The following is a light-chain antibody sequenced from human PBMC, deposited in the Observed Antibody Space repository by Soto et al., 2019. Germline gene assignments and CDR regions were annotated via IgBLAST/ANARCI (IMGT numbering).Light chain of an antibody. J-gene: IGKJ5*01. CDR3: QQYGSSLSIT. Sequence: EIGLTQSPGTLSLSPGERATLSCRASQSVSSNYFAWYQQKPGQAPRLLIYGASSRATGIPDRFSGSGSGTDFNLTISRMEPEDLAVYYCQQYGSSLSITFGQGTRLEIK. V-gene: IGKV3-20*01. CDR1: QSVSSNY. CDR2: GAS.